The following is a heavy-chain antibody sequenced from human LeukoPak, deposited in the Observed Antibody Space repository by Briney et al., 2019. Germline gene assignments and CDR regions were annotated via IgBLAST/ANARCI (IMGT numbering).Heavy chain of an antibody. J-gene: IGHJ3*02. CDR1: GFTFSSYG. CDR3: ARAEGYYDSSGNDAFDI. CDR2: IWYDGSNK. Sequence: PGGSLRLSCAASGFTFSSYGMHWVRQAPGKGLEWVAVIWYDGSNKYYADSVKGRFTISRDNSKNTLYLQMNSLRAEDTAVYYCARAEGYYDSSGNDAFDIWGHGTMVTVSS. D-gene: IGHD3-22*01. V-gene: IGHV3-33*01.